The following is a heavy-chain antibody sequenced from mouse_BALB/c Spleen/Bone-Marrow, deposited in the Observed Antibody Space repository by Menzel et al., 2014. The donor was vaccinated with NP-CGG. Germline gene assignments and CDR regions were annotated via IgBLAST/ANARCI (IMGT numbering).Heavy chain of an antibody. V-gene: IGHV1-80*01. J-gene: IGHJ2*01. CDR2: IYPRDGDT. CDR1: GYVFSTYW. CDR3: ARGGISVDY. Sequence: QVTLKVSGAELVRPGSSVKISCESSGYVFSTYWINWVKQRPGQGLEWIGQIYPRDGDTDYNGKFKDKATLTADKSSNTAYMQLSSLTSEDSAVYFCARGGISVDYWGQGTTLTVSS.